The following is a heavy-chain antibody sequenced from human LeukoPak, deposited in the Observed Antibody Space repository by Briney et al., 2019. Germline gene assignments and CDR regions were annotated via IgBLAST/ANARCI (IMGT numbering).Heavy chain of an antibody. CDR2: ISYDGSNK. Sequence: PGGSLRLSCAASGFTFSSYAMHWVRQAPGKGLEWVAVISYDGSNKYYADSVKGRFTISRDNSKNTLYLQMNSLRAEDTAVYYCARDPYSGSYSLHPNCWGQGTLVTVSS. V-gene: IGHV3-30-3*01. CDR3: ARDPYSGSYSLHPNC. CDR1: GFTFSSYA. J-gene: IGHJ4*02. D-gene: IGHD1-26*01.